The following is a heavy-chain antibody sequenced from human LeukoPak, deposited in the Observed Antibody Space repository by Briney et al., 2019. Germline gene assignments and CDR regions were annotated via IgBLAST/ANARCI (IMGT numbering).Heavy chain of an antibody. CDR2: IYHSGST. D-gene: IGHD3-16*02. J-gene: IGHJ3*02. Sequence: PSETLSLTCAVSGGSISSSNWWSWVRQPPGKGLEWIGEIYHSGSTNYNPSLKSRVTISVDKSKNQFSLKLSSVTAADTAVYYCARVMITFGGVIGPVAFDIWGQGTMVTVSS. V-gene: IGHV4-4*02. CDR1: GGSISSSNW. CDR3: ARVMITFGGVIGPVAFDI.